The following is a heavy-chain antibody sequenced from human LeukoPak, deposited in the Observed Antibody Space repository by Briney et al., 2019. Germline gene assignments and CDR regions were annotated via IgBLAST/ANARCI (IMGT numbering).Heavy chain of an antibody. V-gene: IGHV4-30-4*01. Sequence: PSETLSLTCTVSGGSISSYYWSWIRQPPGKGLEWIGYIYYSGSSYYIPSLKSRVTMSVDTSKNQFSLRLSSVTAADTAVYYCARQIYGDLYYFDYWGQGTLVTVSS. D-gene: IGHD4-17*01. J-gene: IGHJ4*02. CDR2: IYYSGSS. CDR3: ARQIYGDLYYFDY. CDR1: GGSISSYY.